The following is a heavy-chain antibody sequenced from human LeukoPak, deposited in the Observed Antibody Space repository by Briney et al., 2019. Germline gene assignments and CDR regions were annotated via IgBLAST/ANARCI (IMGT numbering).Heavy chain of an antibody. V-gene: IGHV5-51*01. J-gene: IGHJ5*02. CDR3: ARQGYGKYNWFDP. CDR2: IYPGDPDT. CDR1: GYGFTSYW. D-gene: IGHD5-18*01. Sequence: GESLKISCKGSGYGFTSYWIGWVRQMPGKGLEWMGIIYPGDPDTRYSPSFQGQVTISADKSISTAYLQWSSLKASDTAMYYCARQGYGKYNWFDPWGQGTLVTVSS.